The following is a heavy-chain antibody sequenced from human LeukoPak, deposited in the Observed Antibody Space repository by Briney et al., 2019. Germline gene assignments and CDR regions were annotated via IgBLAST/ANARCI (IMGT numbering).Heavy chain of an antibody. V-gene: IGHV3-48*03. D-gene: IGHD6-19*01. CDR1: GFTFSSYE. J-gene: IGHJ4*02. Sequence: GGSLRLSCAASGFTFSSYEMNRVRQAPGEGLERMSYISRSGSTIYYADSAKGRFTISRDNAKNSLYLQMNSLRAEDTAVYYCTRTQYSSGWTFDYWGQGTLVTVSS. CDR2: ISRSGSTI. CDR3: TRTQYSSGWTFDY.